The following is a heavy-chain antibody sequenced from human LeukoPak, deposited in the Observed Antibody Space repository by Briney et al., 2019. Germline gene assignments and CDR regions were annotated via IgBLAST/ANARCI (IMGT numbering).Heavy chain of an antibody. CDR3: ARVNYDFWSGYSIGGGGYFDY. J-gene: IGHJ4*02. CDR1: GGSISSYY. Sequence: SETLSLTCTVSGGSISSYYWSWIRQPPGKGLEWIGYIHYSGSTNYNPSLKSRVTISVDTSKNQFSLKLSSVTAADTAVYYCARVNYDFWSGYSIGGGGYFDYWGQGTLVTVSS. V-gene: IGHV4-59*01. D-gene: IGHD3-3*01. CDR2: IHYSGST.